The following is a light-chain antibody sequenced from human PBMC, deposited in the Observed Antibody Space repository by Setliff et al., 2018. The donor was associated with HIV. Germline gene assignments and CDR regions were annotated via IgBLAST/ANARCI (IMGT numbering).Light chain of an antibody. CDR2: EVS. CDR1: TSDIGHYNR. J-gene: IGLJ1*01. V-gene: IGLV2-18*02. CDR3: SSYTTSITFV. Sequence: QSVLTQPPYVSGAPGQSVTISCTGSTSDIGHYNRVSWYQQPPGAAPKLIMYEVSHRPSGVPDRFSGSKSDSTASLTISGLQPEDEAYYYCSSYTTSITFVFGPGTKVTVL.